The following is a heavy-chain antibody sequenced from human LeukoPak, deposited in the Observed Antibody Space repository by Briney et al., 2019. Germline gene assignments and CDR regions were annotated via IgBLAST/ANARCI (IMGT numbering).Heavy chain of an antibody. J-gene: IGHJ4*02. CDR2: IYTGGST. V-gene: IGHV3-53*01. CDR1: GFTFSSYA. CDR3: ARGRIQIDN. D-gene: IGHD5-18*01. Sequence: GGSLRLSCAASGFTFSSYAMSWVRQAPGKGLEWVSVIYTGGSTYYADSVKGRFIISRDNSKNTLYLQMNSLRVEDTALYYCARGRIQIDNWGQGTLVTVSS.